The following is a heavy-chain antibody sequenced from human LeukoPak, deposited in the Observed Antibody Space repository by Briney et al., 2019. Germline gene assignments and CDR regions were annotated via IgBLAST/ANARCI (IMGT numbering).Heavy chain of an antibody. V-gene: IGHV3-30*02. Sequence: PGGSLRLSCAASGFSFSSYGMHWVRQAPGKGLEWVAFIRYDGSNKYYADSVKGRFTISRDNAKNSLYLQMNSLRAEDTAVYYCARDGGYCSGGSCYSDWGQGTLVTVSS. CDR1: GFSFSSYG. CDR3: ARDGGYCSGGSCYSD. CDR2: IRYDGSNK. J-gene: IGHJ4*02. D-gene: IGHD2-15*01.